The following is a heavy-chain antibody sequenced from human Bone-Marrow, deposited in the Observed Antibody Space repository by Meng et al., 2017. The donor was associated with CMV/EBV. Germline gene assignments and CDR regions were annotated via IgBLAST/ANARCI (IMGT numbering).Heavy chain of an antibody. CDR1: GYTFTSYY. V-gene: IGHV1-46*01. D-gene: IGHD2-2*02. CDR2: INPSGGST. Sequence: ASVKVSCKASGYTFTSYYMHWVLQAPGQGLEWMGIINPSGGSTSYAQKFQGRVTMTRDTSTSTVYMELSSLRSEYTAVYYCARDRTGDCSSTSCYNYYYYYGMDVWGQGTTVTVSS. J-gene: IGHJ6*02. CDR3: ARDRTGDCSSTSCYNYYYYYGMDV.